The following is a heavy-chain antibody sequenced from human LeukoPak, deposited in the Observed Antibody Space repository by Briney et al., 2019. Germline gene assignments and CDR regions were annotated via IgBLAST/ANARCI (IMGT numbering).Heavy chain of an antibody. V-gene: IGHV4-59*01. Sequence: PSETLSLTCTVSGGSIKTYYWSWIRQPPGKGLEWTGYISYSGSTNYNPSLKSRVTISVDTSKNQFSLKLSSVTAADTAVYYCAGGAAVSFDSWGQGSLVSVSS. CDR1: GGSIKTYY. CDR2: ISYSGST. D-gene: IGHD6-25*01. J-gene: IGHJ4*02. CDR3: AGGAAVSFDS.